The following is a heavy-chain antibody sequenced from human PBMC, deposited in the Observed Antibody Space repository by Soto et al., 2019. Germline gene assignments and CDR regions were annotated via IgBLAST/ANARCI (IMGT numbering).Heavy chain of an antibody. D-gene: IGHD6-19*01. CDR2: IYYSGST. CDR3: ARVEGIAVAGTYNY. J-gene: IGHJ4*02. Sequence: PSETLSLTCTVSGGSISSGDYYCSWIRQPPGKGLEWIGYIYYSGSTYYNPSLKSRVTISVDTSKNQFSLKLSSVTAADTAVYYCARVEGIAVAGTYNYWGQGTLVTVSS. V-gene: IGHV4-30-4*01. CDR1: GGSISSGDYY.